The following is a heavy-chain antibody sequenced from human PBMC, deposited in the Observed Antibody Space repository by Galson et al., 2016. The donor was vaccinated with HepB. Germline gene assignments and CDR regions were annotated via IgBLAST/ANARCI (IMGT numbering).Heavy chain of an antibody. D-gene: IGHD5-12*01. CDR1: GFAFSSYP. V-gene: IGHV3-30-3*01. CDR2: ISDDGNNK. J-gene: IGHJ4*02. CDR3: ARDLYSGYDFLFRGETSFDH. Sequence: SLRLSCAASGFAFSSYPMHWVRQTPGKGLEWVAVISDDGNNKYYTDSVKGRFTISIVNSENTLFLQMNGLGAEDTAVYYCARDLYSGYDFLFRGETSFDHWGQGAPVIVSS.